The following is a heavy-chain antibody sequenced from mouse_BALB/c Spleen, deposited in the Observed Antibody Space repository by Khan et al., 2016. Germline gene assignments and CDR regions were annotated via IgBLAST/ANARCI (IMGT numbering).Heavy chain of an antibody. CDR1: GFSLTTYD. J-gene: IGHJ2*01. CDR2: IWAGGST. D-gene: IGHD2-3*01. CDR3: ARVQFGYYDYFDF. V-gene: IGHV2-9*02. Sequence: VQLQESGPGLVAPSQSLSITCTFSGFSLTTYDIHWVRQPPGKGLKWLGVIWAGGSTNYNSALMSRLSISKDNSKSQVFLKMNSLQTDDTAMYYCARVQFGYYDYFDFWGQGTTLAVSS.